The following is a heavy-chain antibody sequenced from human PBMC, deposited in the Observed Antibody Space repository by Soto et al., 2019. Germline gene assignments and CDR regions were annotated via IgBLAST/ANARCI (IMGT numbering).Heavy chain of an antibody. V-gene: IGHV3-30*03. J-gene: IGHJ6*02. CDR3: EGMDV. CDR1: GFTFSSYG. CDR2: ISYDGSNK. Sequence: SLRLSCAASGFTFSSYGMHWVRQAPGKGLEWVAVISYDGSNKYYADSVKGRFTISRDNSKNTLYLQMNSLRAEDTAVYYCEGMDVWGQGTTVTVSS.